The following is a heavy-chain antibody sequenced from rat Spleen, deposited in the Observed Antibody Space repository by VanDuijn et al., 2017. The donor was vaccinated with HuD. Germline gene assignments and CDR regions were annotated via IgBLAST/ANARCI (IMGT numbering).Heavy chain of an antibody. V-gene: IGHV5-31*01. Sequence: EVQLVESGGGLVQPGRSLKLSCVASGFTFNNYWMTWIRQAPGKGLEWVASITNAAGKVYYPDSVKGRFTISRDTAKSTLYLQMNSLRSEDTATYYCSRGANYDFDYWGQGVMVTVSS. J-gene: IGHJ2*01. CDR3: SRGANYDFDY. CDR2: ITNAAGKV. CDR1: GFTFNNYW. D-gene: IGHD1-10*01.